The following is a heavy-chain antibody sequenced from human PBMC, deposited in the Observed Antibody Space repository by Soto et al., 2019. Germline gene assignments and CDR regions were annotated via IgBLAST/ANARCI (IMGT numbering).Heavy chain of an antibody. CDR3: ARGRFGEIHYY. D-gene: IGHD3-10*01. CDR1: SGSISGGDYY. CDR2: IFYSGGT. J-gene: IGHJ4*02. Sequence: SETLSLTCTVSSGSISGGDYYWSWLRQPPGKGVEWIGYIFYSGGTHYSPSLKSRVTISVDTSKTQFSLKLYSVTAAHTAVYYCARGRFGEIHYYWGQGSLVTVSS. V-gene: IGHV4-30-4*01.